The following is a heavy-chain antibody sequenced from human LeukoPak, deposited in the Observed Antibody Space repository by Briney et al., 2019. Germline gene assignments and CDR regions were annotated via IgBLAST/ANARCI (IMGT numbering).Heavy chain of an antibody. D-gene: IGHD6-19*01. CDR3: ARDGIAVAGYAFDI. CDR2: INHSGST. V-gene: IGHV4-34*01. Sequence: SETLSLTCAVYGGSFSGYYWSWIRQPPGKGLEWIGEINHSGSTNYNPSLKSRVTISVDTSKNQFSLKLSSVTAADTAVYYCARDGIAVAGYAFDIWGQGTMVTVSS. J-gene: IGHJ3*02. CDR1: GGSFSGYY.